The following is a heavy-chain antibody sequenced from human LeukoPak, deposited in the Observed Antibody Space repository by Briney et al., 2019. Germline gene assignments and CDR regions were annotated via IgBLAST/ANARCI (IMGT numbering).Heavy chain of an antibody. CDR2: IRQDGSDK. J-gene: IGHJ4*02. V-gene: IGHV3-7*01. CDR3: ARHSRGSPIDD. D-gene: IGHD2-15*01. Sequence: GGSLRHSCAASGFTFNSYWMSWVRQAPEKGPEWLANIRQDGSDKQYVDSVKGRFTISRDNAKNSLYLQMNSLSAEDTAVYYCARHSRGSPIDDWGQGTLVTVSS. CDR1: GFTFNSYW.